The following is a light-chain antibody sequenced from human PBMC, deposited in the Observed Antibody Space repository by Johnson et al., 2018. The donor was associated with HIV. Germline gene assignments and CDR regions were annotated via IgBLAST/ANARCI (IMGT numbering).Light chain of an antibody. CDR1: SSNIGNNY. Sequence: QSVLTQPPSVSAAPGQKVTISCSGSSSNIGNNYVSWYQHLPGRAPKLLIYDNNKGPSGIPDRISGSKSGTSATLGITGLQTGDEADYYCGTWDSRLSAGHVFGTGTKVTVL. CDR3: GTWDSRLSAGHV. J-gene: IGLJ1*01. V-gene: IGLV1-51*01. CDR2: DNN.